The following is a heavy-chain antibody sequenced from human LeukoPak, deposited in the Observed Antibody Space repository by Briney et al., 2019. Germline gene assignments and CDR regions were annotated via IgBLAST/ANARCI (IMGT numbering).Heavy chain of an antibody. J-gene: IGHJ4*02. V-gene: IGHV3-74*01. D-gene: IGHD3-10*01. CDR1: GFTFSGSA. Sequence: PGGSLKLSCAASGFTFSGSAMHWVRQAPGKGLEWVSRINSDGSSTSYADSVKGRFTISRDNAKNTLYLQMNSLRAEDTAVYYCAREPWFGDTPLPDYWGQGTLVTVSS. CDR2: INSDGSST. CDR3: AREPWFGDTPLPDY.